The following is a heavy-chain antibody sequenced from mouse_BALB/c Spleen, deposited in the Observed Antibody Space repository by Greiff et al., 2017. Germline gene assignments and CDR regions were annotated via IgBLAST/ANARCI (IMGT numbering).Heavy chain of an antibody. Sequence: QLQQSGPGLGKPSQSLSLTCHVTGYPITSVYAWNWIRQSPGNNLEGLGYISYSGSTSYNTYLKSRISSTRDTSENQFFLQLNSVTTEDTATYYCARREDSLIRGYAMDYWGQGTSVTVSS. CDR2: ISYSGST. J-gene: IGHJ4*01. D-gene: IGHD1-2*01. CDR3: ARREDSLIRGYAMDY. CDR1: GYPITSVYA. V-gene: IGHV3-2*02.